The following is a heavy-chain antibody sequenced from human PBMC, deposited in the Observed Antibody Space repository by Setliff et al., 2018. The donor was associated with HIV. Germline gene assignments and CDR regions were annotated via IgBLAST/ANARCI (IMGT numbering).Heavy chain of an antibody. Sequence: PSETLSLTCAVYGGSFSGYYWSWIRQPPGKGLEWIGEINHSGSTNYNPSLKSRVTISVDTSENQFSLKLSSVTAADTAVYYCARDGYSSSWYVISGSFDYWGQGILVTVSS. CDR3: ARDGYSSSWYVISGSFDY. J-gene: IGHJ4*02. D-gene: IGHD6-13*01. CDR1: GGSFSGYY. CDR2: INHSGST. V-gene: IGHV4-34*01.